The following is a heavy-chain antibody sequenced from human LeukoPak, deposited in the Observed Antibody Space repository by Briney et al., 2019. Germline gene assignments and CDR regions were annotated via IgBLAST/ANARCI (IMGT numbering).Heavy chain of an antibody. V-gene: IGHV3-21*01. D-gene: IGHD2-8*02. Sequence: GGSLRLSCAASGFTFSSYSMNWVRQAPGKGLEWVSSISSSSSYIYYADSVKGRFTISRDNAKNSLYLQMNSLRAEDTAVYYCARGGLLAPDAFDIWGQGTMVTVSS. J-gene: IGHJ3*02. CDR2: ISSSSSYI. CDR1: GFTFSSYS. CDR3: ARGGLLAPDAFDI.